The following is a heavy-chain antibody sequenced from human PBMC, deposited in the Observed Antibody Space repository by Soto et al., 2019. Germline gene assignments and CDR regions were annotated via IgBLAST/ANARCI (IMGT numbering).Heavy chain of an antibody. D-gene: IGHD3-16*01. CDR3: ASLYDYVWGSYLADI. V-gene: IGHV3-72*01. J-gene: IGHJ3*02. CDR1: GFTFSDHY. Sequence: GGSLRLSCAASGFTFSDHYMDWVRQAPGKGLEWVGRTRNKANSYTTEYAASVKGRFTISRDDSKNSLYLQMNSLKTEDTAVYYCASLYDYVWGSYLADIWGQGTMVTVSS. CDR2: TRNKANSYTT.